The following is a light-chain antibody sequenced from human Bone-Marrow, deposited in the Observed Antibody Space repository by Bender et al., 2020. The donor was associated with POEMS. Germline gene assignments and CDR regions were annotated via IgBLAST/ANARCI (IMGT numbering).Light chain of an antibody. Sequence: QSILTQPPSVSGAPGQRVTISCAGGSSNIGADYDVHWYQRLPGTAPKLLIYGNNNRPSGVPDRISGSKSGTTASLAITGLQAEDEADYYCQAYDSSLGGWVFGGGTKLTVL. J-gene: IGLJ3*02. CDR3: QAYDSSLGGWV. CDR1: SSNIGADYD. V-gene: IGLV1-40*01. CDR2: GNN.